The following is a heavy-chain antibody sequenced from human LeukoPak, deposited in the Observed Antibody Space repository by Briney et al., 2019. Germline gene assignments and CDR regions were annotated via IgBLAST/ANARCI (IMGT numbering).Heavy chain of an antibody. CDR1: GYTFTIYY. V-gene: IGHV1-46*01. J-gene: IGHJ4*02. D-gene: IGHD1-26*01. CDR2: INPSGGST. Sequence: ASVKVSFKASGYTFTIYYMHWVRQAPGQGLEWMGIINPSGGSTSYAQNFQGRVTMTRDTSTSTVYMELCSLRSEDTAVYYCARKSSGSYYFDYWGQGTLVTVSS. CDR3: ARKSSGSYYFDY.